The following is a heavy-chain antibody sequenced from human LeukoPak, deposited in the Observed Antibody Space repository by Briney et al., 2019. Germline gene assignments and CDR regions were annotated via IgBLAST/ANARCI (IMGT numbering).Heavy chain of an antibody. CDR2: MNPNSGNT. J-gene: IGHJ6*02. Sequence: ASVKVSCKASGYTFTGYYMHWVRQAPGQGLEWMGWMNPNSGNTGYAQKFQGRVTMTRNTSISTAYMELSSLRSEDTAVCYCARGGSSGWFDDYYYYGMDVWGQGTTVTVSS. CDR1: GYTFTGYY. CDR3: ARGGSSGWFDDYYYYGMDV. V-gene: IGHV1-8*02. D-gene: IGHD6-19*01.